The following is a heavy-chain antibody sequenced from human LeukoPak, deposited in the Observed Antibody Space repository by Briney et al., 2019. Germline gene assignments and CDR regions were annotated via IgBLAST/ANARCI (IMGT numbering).Heavy chain of an antibody. Sequence: GASVTVSFTSSGSTFTIYSISWVRQAHGPGMERVGWISAYNGNTNNAQKFQARVTITTDTSTPTAYMQLRNLRSDDTALYYCARDRKLWLGEVSVEYWGQGTLVTVSS. CDR3: ARDRKLWLGEVSVEY. CDR1: GSTFTIYS. CDR2: ISAYNGNT. J-gene: IGHJ4*02. V-gene: IGHV1-18*01. D-gene: IGHD3-10*01.